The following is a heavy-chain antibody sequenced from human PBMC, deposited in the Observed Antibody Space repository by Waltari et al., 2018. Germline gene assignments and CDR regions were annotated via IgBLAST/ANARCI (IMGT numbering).Heavy chain of an antibody. Sequence: QVQLQQWGAGLLKPSETLSLPCAAYGGSFSGYYWSWIRQPPGKRVEWMGEIKHRGSTADSRAIKMGVPVTVRTSKNQYSLKLSSVIDADTAGYYGARDKGQVTSALVPAEYFQHWGQGTLVTVSS. J-gene: IGHJ1*01. CDR2: IKHRGST. V-gene: IGHV4-34*01. CDR3: ARDKGQVTSALVPAEYFQH. CDR1: GGSFSGYY. D-gene: IGHD2-21*02.